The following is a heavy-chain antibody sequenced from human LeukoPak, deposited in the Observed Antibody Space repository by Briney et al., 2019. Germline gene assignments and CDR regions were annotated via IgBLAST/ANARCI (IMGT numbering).Heavy chain of an antibody. V-gene: IGHV3-48*01. CDR3: AKSGGITIFGLVDY. CDR1: GFTFSTYS. D-gene: IGHD3-3*01. Sequence: GGSLRLSCAASGFTFSTYSMNWVRQAPGRGLEWVSFITNNGRAIYYADSVKGRFTISRDNSKKILYLQMNSLRAEDTAVYHCAKSGGITIFGLVDYWGQGTLVTVSS. J-gene: IGHJ4*02. CDR2: ITNNGRAI.